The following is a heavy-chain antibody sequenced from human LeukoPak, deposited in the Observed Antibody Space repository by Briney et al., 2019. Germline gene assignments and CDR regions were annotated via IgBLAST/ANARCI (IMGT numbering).Heavy chain of an antibody. CDR2: IYYSGST. CDR3: ARDYYDSSGYYLRLAI. D-gene: IGHD3-22*01. V-gene: IGHV4-39*07. Sequence: SETLSLTCTVSGGSISSSSYYWGWIRQPPGKGLEWIGSIYYSGSTYYNPSLKSRVTISVDTSKNQFSLKLSSVTAADTAVYYCARDYYDSSGYYLRLAIWGQGTLVTVSS. CDR1: GGSISSSSYY. J-gene: IGHJ4*02.